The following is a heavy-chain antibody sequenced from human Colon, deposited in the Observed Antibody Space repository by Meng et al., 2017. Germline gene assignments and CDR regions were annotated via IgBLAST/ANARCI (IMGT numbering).Heavy chain of an antibody. D-gene: IGHD2-2*01. CDR3: ARTGCSSSSCYDY. CDR2: INAGNGNT. J-gene: IGHJ4*02. CDR1: GYSFTTYA. Sequence: QVRPVQSGAEVKKPGASVKVSCKASGYSFTTYAMHWVRQAPGQRLEWMGWINAGNGNTKYSEKFQSRVTITRDTAASTAYMELSSLRSEDTAVYYCARTGCSSSSCYDYWGQGTLVTVSS. V-gene: IGHV1-3*01.